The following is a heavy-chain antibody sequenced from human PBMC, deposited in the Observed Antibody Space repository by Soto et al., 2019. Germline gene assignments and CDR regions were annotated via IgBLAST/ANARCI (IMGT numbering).Heavy chain of an antibody. J-gene: IGHJ4*02. Sequence: SVKVSCKASGGTFSSYAISWVRQAPGQGLEWMGGIIPIFGTANYAQKFQGRVTITADGSTSTAYMELSSLRSEDTAVYYCARSYCTNGVCAHFDYWGQGTLVTVSS. CDR2: IIPIFGTA. V-gene: IGHV1-69*13. CDR3: ARSYCTNGVCAHFDY. D-gene: IGHD2-8*01. CDR1: GGTFSSYA.